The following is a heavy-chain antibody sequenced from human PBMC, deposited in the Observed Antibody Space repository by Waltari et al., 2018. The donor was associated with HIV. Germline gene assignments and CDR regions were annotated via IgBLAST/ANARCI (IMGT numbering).Heavy chain of an antibody. J-gene: IGHJ6*02. CDR1: GFTFSNFW. Sequence: EVQLVESGGGLVQPGGSLRLSCAASGFTFSNFWMSWVRQAPGEGLEWLDNSKQDESEKYYVDSVKGRLTISRDNAKNSLCLQMNSLRAEDTSVYYCESPARRAGMDVWGQGTTVTVSS. CDR3: ESPARRAGMDV. V-gene: IGHV3-7*01. D-gene: IGHD6-25*01. CDR2: SKQDESEK.